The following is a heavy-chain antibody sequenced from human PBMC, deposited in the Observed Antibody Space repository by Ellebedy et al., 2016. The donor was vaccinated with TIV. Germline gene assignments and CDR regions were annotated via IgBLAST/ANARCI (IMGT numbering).Heavy chain of an antibody. V-gene: IGHV4-61*01. CDR1: GGSVSSGSYY. CDR3: ARDRWEPYDAFDI. Sequence: SETLSLXXTVSGGSVSSGSYYWSWIRQPPGKGLEWIGYIYYSGSTNYNPSLKSRVTISVDTSKNQFSLKLSSVTAADTAVYYCARDRWEPYDAFDIWGQGTMVTVSS. J-gene: IGHJ3*02. D-gene: IGHD1-26*01. CDR2: IYYSGST.